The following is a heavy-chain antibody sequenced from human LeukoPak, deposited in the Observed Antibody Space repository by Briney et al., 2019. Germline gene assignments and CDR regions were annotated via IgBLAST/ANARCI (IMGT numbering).Heavy chain of an antibody. J-gene: IGHJ4*02. CDR2: IYYSGST. V-gene: IGHV4-59*01. D-gene: IGHD3-3*01. CDR3: ARAPGYDFQNDY. CDR1: GGSISCYY. Sequence: PSETLSLTCTVSGGSISCYYWSWLRQPPGKGLEWIGYIYYSGSTNYNPSLKSRVTISVDTSKNQFSLKLSSVTAADTAVYYCARAPGYDFQNDYWGQGTLVTVSS.